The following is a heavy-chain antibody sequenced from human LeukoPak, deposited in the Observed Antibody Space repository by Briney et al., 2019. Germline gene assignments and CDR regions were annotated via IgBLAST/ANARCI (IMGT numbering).Heavy chain of an antibody. Sequence: QVQLQESGPGLVKPSETLSLTCTVSGGSISSYYWSWIRQPPGKGLEWIGYIYYSGSTNYNPSLKSRVTISVDTSKNQFSLKLSSVTAADTAVYYCARWMGNHFDYWGQGTLVTVSS. J-gene: IGHJ4*02. CDR1: GGSISSYY. CDR2: IYYSGST. D-gene: IGHD7-27*01. CDR3: ARWMGNHFDY. V-gene: IGHV4-59*01.